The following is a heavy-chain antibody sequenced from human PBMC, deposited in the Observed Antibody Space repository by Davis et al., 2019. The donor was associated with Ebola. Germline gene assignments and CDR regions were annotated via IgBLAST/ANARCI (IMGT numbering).Heavy chain of an antibody. CDR2: IKSDGSTK. CDR1: GFSFSRYW. Sequence: GESLKIPCAASGFSFSRYWMHWVRQAPGKGLVWVSRIKSDGSTKSYADSVRGRFTISRDNAKNTLFLQMNSLRAEDTAVYYCARDRAIRYCSGGSCYSDYWGQGTLVTVSS. CDR3: ARDRAIRYCSGGSCYSDY. V-gene: IGHV3-74*01. D-gene: IGHD2-15*01. J-gene: IGHJ4*02.